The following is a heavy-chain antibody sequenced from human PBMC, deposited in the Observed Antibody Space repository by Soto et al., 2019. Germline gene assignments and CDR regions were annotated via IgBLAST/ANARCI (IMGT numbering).Heavy chain of an antibody. CDR1: GFTFSSYG. Sequence: GGSLRLSCAASGFTFSSYGMHWVRQAPGKGLEWVAVISYDGSNKYYADSMKGRFTNSRDNSKNTLYLQMNSLRAEDTAVYYCAKVVNSGWMYYYYYMDVWGKGTTVTVSS. V-gene: IGHV3-30*18. J-gene: IGHJ6*03. D-gene: IGHD6-19*01. CDR2: ISYDGSNK. CDR3: AKVVNSGWMYYYYYMDV.